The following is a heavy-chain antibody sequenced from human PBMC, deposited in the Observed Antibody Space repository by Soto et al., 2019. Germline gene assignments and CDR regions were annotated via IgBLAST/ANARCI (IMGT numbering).Heavy chain of an antibody. D-gene: IGHD3-3*01. J-gene: IGHJ4*02. V-gene: IGHV4-39*01. CDR1: GGSISSSSYY. CDR3: ARQRTYYDFWSGPTKDDY. Sequence: SETLSLTCTVSGGSISSSSYYWGWIRQPPGKGLEWIGSIYYSGSTYYNPSLKSRVTISVDTSKNQFSLKLSSVTAADTAVYYCARQRTYYDFWSGPTKDDYWGQGTLVNGS. CDR2: IYYSGST.